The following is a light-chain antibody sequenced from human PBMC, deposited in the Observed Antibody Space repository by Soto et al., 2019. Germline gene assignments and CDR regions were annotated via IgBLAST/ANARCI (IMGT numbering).Light chain of an antibody. J-gene: IGKJ4*01. CDR1: QSISSW. Sequence: DIQMTQSPSTLSASVGDRVTITCRASQSISSWLAWYQQKPGRAPKLLMYQASSLKTGVPSRFSGSGSGTEFTLTISSLQPEDFATYYCQQCYRYPLTFGGGTKVDIK. CDR2: QAS. V-gene: IGKV1-5*03. CDR3: QQCYRYPLT.